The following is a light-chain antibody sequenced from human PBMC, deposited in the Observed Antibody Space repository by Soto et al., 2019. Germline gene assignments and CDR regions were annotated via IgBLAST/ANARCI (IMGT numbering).Light chain of an antibody. J-gene: IGLJ2*01. Sequence: QSALTQPASVSGSPGQSITISCTGTSSDVGVYKYVSWYQHHPGKAPKLMIYEVSKRPSGVSNRFSGSKSGNTASLTISGLQAEDEADYYCSSYTSSSTVVFGGGTKLTVL. CDR2: EVS. V-gene: IGLV2-14*01. CDR1: SSDVGVYKY. CDR3: SSYTSSSTVV.